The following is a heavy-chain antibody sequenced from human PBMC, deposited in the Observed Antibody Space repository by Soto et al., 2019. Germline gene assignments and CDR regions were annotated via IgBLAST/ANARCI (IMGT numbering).Heavy chain of an antibody. CDR2: INAGNGNT. CDR3: AGSLLGYCSGGSCGWFDP. D-gene: IGHD2-15*01. V-gene: IGHV1-3*01. J-gene: IGHJ5*02. Sequence: GASVKVSCKASGYTFTSYAMHWVRQAPGQRLEWMGWINAGNGNTKYSQKFQGRVTITRDTSTSTAYMELRSLRSDDTAVYYCAGSLLGYCSGGSCGWFDPWGQGTLVTVSS. CDR1: GYTFTSYA.